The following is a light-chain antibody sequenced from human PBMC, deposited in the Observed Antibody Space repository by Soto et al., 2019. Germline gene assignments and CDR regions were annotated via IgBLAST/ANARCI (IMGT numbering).Light chain of an antibody. CDR3: KPYNSXSRT. J-gene: IGKJ1*01. CDR1: QSIDSW. Sequence: DIQMTQSPSTLSASVGDIVTITCRASQSIDSWLACYQHKPGKAPKLLIFKASTLETGVPSRLSGSGSETEFTLTISSLQPDDSATYYCKPYNSXSRTCGQWTKV. CDR2: KAS. V-gene: IGKV1-5*03.